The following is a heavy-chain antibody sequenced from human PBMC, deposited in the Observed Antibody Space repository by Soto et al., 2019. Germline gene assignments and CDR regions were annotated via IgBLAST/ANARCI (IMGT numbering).Heavy chain of an antibody. V-gene: IGHV1-18*01. CDR1: GYTFGSYG. D-gene: IGHD6-6*01. CDR2: SSEYDGDT. J-gene: IGHJ3*02. CDR3: ARGTSSSSLFGSLDI. Sequence: QVQLVQSGAEVKKPGAAVKVSCKASGYTFGSYGINWVRQAPGQGLEWMGWSSEYDGDTKYEQKFQGRVTMTTDTSTGTAYMDLRSLRSDDTAVYYCARGTSSSSLFGSLDIWGQGTMVTVSS.